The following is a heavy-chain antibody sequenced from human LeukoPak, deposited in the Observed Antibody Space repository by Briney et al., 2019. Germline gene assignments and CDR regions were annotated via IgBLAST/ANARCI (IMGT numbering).Heavy chain of an antibody. Sequence: GASVKVSCKASGYTFTGYYMHWVRQAPGQGLEWMGRINPNSGGTNYAQKFQGRVTMTRDTSISTAYMELSRLRSDDTAVYHCASTEYYYDSSGYYTRYYYGMDVWGQGTTVTVSS. CDR3: ASTEYYYDSSGYYTRYYYGMDV. J-gene: IGHJ6*02. D-gene: IGHD3-22*01. CDR1: GYTFTGYY. CDR2: INPNSGGT. V-gene: IGHV1-2*06.